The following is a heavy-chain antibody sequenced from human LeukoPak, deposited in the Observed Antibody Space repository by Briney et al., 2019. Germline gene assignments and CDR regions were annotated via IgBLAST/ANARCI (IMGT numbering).Heavy chain of an antibody. D-gene: IGHD1-14*01. CDR3: MRDAPGSNTGDY. CDR2: INIDSGTN. V-gene: IGHV3-48*03. CDR1: GFTFTDYE. J-gene: IGHJ4*02. Sequence: GGSLKLSCVASGFTFTDYEFNWVRQAPGKGLEWLSFINIDSGTNLYADSVKGRFTISRDDDKSSAYLHMHSLRAEDTAVYYCMRDAPGSNTGDYWGQGTLVTVSS.